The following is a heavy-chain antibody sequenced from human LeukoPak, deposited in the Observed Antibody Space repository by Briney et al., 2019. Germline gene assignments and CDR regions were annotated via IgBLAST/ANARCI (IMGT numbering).Heavy chain of an antibody. J-gene: IGHJ5*02. D-gene: IGHD3-22*01. CDR2: IYTSGST. V-gene: IGHV4-4*07. CDR3: ARGVRRITMIVVVITEPWFDP. CDR1: GGSISSYY. Sequence: PSETLFLTCTVSGGSISSYYWSWIRQPAGKGLEWIGRIYTSGSTNYNPSLKSRVTMSVDTSKNQFSLKLSSVTAADTAVYYCARGVRRITMIVVVITEPWFDPWGQGTLVTVSS.